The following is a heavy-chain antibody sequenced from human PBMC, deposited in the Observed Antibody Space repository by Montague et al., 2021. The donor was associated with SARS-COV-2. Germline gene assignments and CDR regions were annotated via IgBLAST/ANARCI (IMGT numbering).Heavy chain of an antibody. CDR3: ARREDYYGSGSYPN. D-gene: IGHD3-10*01. Sequence: SETLSLTCTVSGGSISSSSYYWGWIRQPPGKELEWIGSTYYSGSTYYNPSLKSRVTISVDTSKDQFSLKLSSVTAADTAVYYCARREDYYGSGSYPNWGQGTLVTVSS. CDR2: TYYSGST. CDR1: GGSISSSSYY. J-gene: IGHJ4*02. V-gene: IGHV4-39*01.